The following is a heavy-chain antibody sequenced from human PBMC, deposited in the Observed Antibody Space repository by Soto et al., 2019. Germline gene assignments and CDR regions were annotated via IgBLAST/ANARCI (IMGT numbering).Heavy chain of an antibody. Sequence: XETLSLTCTVAGCSVNSGSYYWSWIRQPRGKGLEWIGCIYYSGSTNYNPSLKSRVTISVDTSKNQFSLKLSSVTAADTAVYYCARYVDDYDFWSGYSARGMPNWFDHWRQGHLGTVSS. D-gene: IGHD3-3*01. CDR2: IYYSGST. CDR3: ARYVDDYDFWSGYSARGMPNWFDH. J-gene: IGHJ5*02. V-gene: IGHV4-61*01. CDR1: GCSVNSGSYY.